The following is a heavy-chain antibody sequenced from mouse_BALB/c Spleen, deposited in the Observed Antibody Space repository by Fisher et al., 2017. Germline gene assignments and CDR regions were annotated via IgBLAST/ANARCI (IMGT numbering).Heavy chain of an antibody. Sequence: KFKGKATLTVDKSSSTAYMQLSSLTSEDSAVYYCARYLYAMDYWGQGTSVTVSS. J-gene: IGHJ4*01. V-gene: IGHV1-69*02. CDR3: ARYLYAMDY.